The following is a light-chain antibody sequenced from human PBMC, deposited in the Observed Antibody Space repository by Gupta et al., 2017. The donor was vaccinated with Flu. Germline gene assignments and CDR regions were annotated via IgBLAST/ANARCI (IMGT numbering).Light chain of an antibody. CDR3: GVWDSSRNVLL. Sequence: QSILMQPASVSAAPGQKVSISCSGSNFNIGKNYVSWYQHFPGMAPKLLIYDDDQRPSGIPDRFSGSKSGTSATLDIIGLQIGDVADYYCGVWDSSRNVLLFGGGTELTVL. V-gene: IGLV1-51*01. CDR2: DDD. J-gene: IGLJ2*01. CDR1: NFNIGKNY.